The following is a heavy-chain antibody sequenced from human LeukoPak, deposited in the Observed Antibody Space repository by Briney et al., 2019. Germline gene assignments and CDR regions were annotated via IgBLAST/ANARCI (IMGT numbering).Heavy chain of an antibody. J-gene: IGHJ4*02. V-gene: IGHV3-74*01. Sequence: GGSLRLSCAVSGFTFSSSWMHWVRQAPGKGLVWVSHIKTDGSTTAYADSVKGRFTISRDNAKSSLYLQMNSLRAEDTAVYYCARDKGDYHSSGSLFVFGGQGTLVTVSS. CDR2: IKTDGSTT. CDR1: GFTFSSSW. D-gene: IGHD3-22*01. CDR3: ARDKGDYHSSGSLFVF.